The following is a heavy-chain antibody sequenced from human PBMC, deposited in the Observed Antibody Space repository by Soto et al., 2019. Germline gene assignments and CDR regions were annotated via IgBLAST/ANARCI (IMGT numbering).Heavy chain of an antibody. J-gene: IGHJ5*02. CDR2: ISYDGSNK. CDR3: ATLGIAAAGRTSPFDP. V-gene: IGHV3-30*03. CDR1: GFTFSSYG. Sequence: GGSLRLSCAASGFTFSSYGMHWVRQAPGKGLEWVAVISYDGSNKYYADSVKGRFTISRDNSKNTLYLQMNSLRAEDTAVYYCATLGIAAAGRTSPFDPWGQGTLVTVSS. D-gene: IGHD6-13*01.